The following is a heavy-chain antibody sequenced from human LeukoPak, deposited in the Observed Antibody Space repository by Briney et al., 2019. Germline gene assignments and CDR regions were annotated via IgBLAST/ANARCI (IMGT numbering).Heavy chain of an antibody. CDR1: GFTVGSYA. J-gene: IGHJ4*02. CDR3: AKDPEVEIVVVITTVFDY. D-gene: IGHD3-22*01. Sequence: PGGSLRLSCVASGFTVGSYAISWVRQAPGRGREWGSPISGSGGRTYYADYVKGRFTISRDNSKNTLYLQMNSLRAEDTAVYYCAKDPEVEIVVVITTVFDYWGQGTLVTVSS. V-gene: IGHV3-23*01. CDR2: ISGSGGRT.